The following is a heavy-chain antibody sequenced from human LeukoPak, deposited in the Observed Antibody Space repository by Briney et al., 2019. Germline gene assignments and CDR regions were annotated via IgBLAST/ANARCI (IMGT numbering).Heavy chain of an antibody. CDR3: ARGTYYYDSSGPLFDY. J-gene: IGHJ4*02. CDR1: GYTFTSYY. V-gene: IGHV1-46*01. Sequence: ASVKVSCKASGYTFTSYYMHWVRQAPGQGLEWMGIINPSGGSTSYAQKFQGRVTMTRDTSTSTVYMELSSLRSEDTAVYYCARGTYYYDSSGPLFDYWGQGTLVTVSS. CDR2: INPSGGST. D-gene: IGHD3-22*01.